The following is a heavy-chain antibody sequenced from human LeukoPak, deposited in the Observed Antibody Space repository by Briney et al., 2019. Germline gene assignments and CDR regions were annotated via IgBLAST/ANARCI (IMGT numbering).Heavy chain of an antibody. V-gene: IGHV3-48*03. CDR1: GFTFSSYE. CDR2: ISSSGSTI. CDR3: AKRRKESGSFDP. J-gene: IGHJ5*02. D-gene: IGHD3-10*01. Sequence: GGSLRLSCAASGFTFSSYEMNWVRQAPGKGLEWVSYISSSGSTIYYADSVKGRFTISRDNAKNSLYLQMNSLRAEDTAVYYCAKRRKESGSFDPWGQGTLVTVSS.